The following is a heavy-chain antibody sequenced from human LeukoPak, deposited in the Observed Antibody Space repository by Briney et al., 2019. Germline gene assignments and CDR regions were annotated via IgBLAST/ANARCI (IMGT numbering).Heavy chain of an antibody. CDR3: SRTTHAQFDY. J-gene: IGHJ4*02. V-gene: IGHV1-69*13. D-gene: IGHD4-11*01. CDR1: GGTFSSYA. Sequence: ASVKVSCKASGGTFSSYAISWVRQAPGQGLEWMGGIIPIFGTANYAQKFQGRVTITADESTSTAYMELSSLRSEDTAVYYCSRTTHAQFDYWGQGTLSPSPQ. CDR2: IIPIFGTA.